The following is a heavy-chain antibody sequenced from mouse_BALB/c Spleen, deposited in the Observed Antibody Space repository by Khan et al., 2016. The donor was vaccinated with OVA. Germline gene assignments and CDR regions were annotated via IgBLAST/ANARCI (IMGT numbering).Heavy chain of an antibody. CDR2: IWGDGST. D-gene: IGHD2-1*01. CDR3: AKWGNSYYATDY. Sequence: VKLEVSGPGLVAPSQSLSITCTVSGFSLTSYGVNWVRQPPGKGLEWLGVIWGDGSTNYHSALRSRLSISKDNSKNQVFLKLNSLQTDDTATYYCAKWGNSYYATDYWGQGTSVTVSS. J-gene: IGHJ4*01. CDR1: GFSLTSYG. V-gene: IGHV2-3*01.